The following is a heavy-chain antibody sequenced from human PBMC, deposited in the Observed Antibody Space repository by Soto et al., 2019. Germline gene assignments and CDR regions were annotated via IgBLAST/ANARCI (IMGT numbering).Heavy chain of an antibody. D-gene: IGHD5-18*01. Sequence: DSVKVSCKASGYTFTYNDVSWVRQATGQGLEWMGWMNPGSGDTGYAQKFQGRFTMTRDISIATAYMELNSLTSEDTAIYYCARMESFGSLNWFDPWGQGTLVTVSS. V-gene: IGHV1-8*02. CDR2: MNPGSGDT. CDR1: GYTFTYND. J-gene: IGHJ5*02. CDR3: ARMESFGSLNWFDP.